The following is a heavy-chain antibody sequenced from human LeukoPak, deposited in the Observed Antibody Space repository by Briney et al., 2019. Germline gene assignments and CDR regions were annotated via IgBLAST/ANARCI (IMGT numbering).Heavy chain of an antibody. V-gene: IGHV3-21*01. D-gene: IGHD2-15*01. Sequence: GGSLRLSCAASGFSFSSFSMNWVRQAPGKGLEWVSYISGGSSFTYYVDSVKGRFTISRDNAKNSLYLQMNSLRAEDTAVYYCARDRICSGGSCYSHWFDPWGQGTLVTVSS. CDR1: GFSFSSFS. CDR2: ISGGSSFT. J-gene: IGHJ5*02. CDR3: ARDRICSGGSCYSHWFDP.